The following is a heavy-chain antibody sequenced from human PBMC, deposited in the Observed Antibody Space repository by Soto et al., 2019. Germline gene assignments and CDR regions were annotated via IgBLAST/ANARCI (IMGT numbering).Heavy chain of an antibody. V-gene: IGHV3-30*03. Sequence: PGGSLRLSCAASGFTFSSYGMHWVRQAPGKGQEWVAIISYDGSQKYYGDSVKGRFTISRDNSKNTLFLEMNSLSAEDTAVYYCARESEDLTSNFDYWGQGTLVTVSS. CDR3: ARESEDLTSNFDY. CDR1: GFTFSSYG. CDR2: ISYDGSQK. J-gene: IGHJ4*02.